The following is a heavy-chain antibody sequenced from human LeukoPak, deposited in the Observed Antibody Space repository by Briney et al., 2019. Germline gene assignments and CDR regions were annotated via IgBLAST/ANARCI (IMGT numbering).Heavy chain of an antibody. D-gene: IGHD6-19*01. Sequence: PSETLSLTCTVSGGSISSSSYYWGWIRQPPGKGLEWIGSIYYSGSTYYNPSLKSRVTISVDPSKNQFSLKLSSVTAADTAVYYCARQRIAVAGTHFDYWGQGTLVTVSS. CDR1: GGSISSSSYY. CDR3: ARQRIAVAGTHFDY. V-gene: IGHV4-39*01. CDR2: IYYSGST. J-gene: IGHJ4*02.